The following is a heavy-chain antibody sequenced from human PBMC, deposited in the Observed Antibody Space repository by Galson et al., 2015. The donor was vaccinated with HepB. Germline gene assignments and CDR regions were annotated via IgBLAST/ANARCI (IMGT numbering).Heavy chain of an antibody. Sequence: SLRLSCAASGFTFSSYAMSWVRQAPGKGLEWVSAISGSGGSTYYADPVKGRFTISSDNSKNTLYLQMNSLRAEDTAVYYCAKDLGPARGYYYYGMDVWGQGTTVTVSS. D-gene: IGHD7-27*01. V-gene: IGHV3-23*01. CDR2: ISGSGGST. J-gene: IGHJ6*02. CDR1: GFTFSSYA. CDR3: AKDLGPARGYYYYGMDV.